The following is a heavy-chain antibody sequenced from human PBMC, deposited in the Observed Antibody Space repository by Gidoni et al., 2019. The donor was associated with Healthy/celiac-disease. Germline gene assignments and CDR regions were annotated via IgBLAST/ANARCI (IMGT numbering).Heavy chain of an antibody. CDR1: GFTFSSYG. CDR3: AKDGGGYSYGYYYGMDV. J-gene: IGHJ6*02. D-gene: IGHD5-18*01. Sequence: QVQLVESGGGVVQPGRSLRLSCAASGFTFSSYGMHWVRQAPGKGLEWVAVISYDGSNKYYADSVKGRFTISRDNSKNTLYLQMNSLRAEDTAVYYCAKDGGGYSYGYYYGMDVWGQGTTVTVSS. V-gene: IGHV3-30*18. CDR2: ISYDGSNK.